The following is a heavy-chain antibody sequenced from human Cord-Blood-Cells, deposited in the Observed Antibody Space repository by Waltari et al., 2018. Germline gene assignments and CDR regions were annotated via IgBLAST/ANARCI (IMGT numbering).Heavy chain of an antibody. CDR3: AREYYDSSGYNWFDP. CDR2: INPNSGGT. D-gene: IGHD3-22*01. J-gene: IGHJ5*02. Sequence: QVQLVQSGAEVKKPGASVKVSCKASGYTFTGYYMPWVRQAPGQGLEWMGWINPNSGGTNYAQKFQGCVTMTRDTSISTAYMELSRLRSDDTAVYYCAREYYDSSGYNWFDPWGQGTLVTVSS. CDR1: GYTFTGYY. V-gene: IGHV1-2*04.